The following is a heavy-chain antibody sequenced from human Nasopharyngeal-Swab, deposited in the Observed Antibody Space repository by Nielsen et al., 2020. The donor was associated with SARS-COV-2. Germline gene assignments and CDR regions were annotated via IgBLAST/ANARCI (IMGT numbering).Heavy chain of an antibody. Sequence: WIRQPPGKGLEWIGYINYSGSTYYNPSLKRRVTRSVDTSKNEFSLKLTSVTAADTAVFYCARFGVFDAFDIWGQGTMVTVSS. J-gene: IGHJ3*02. CDR3: ARFGVFDAFDI. V-gene: IGHV4-31*02. CDR2: INYSGST. D-gene: IGHD5/OR15-5a*01.